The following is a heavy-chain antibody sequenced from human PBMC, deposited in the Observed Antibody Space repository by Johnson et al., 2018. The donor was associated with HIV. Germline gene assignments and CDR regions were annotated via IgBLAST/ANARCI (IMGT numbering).Heavy chain of an antibody. Sequence: QVQLVESGGGVVQPGGSLRLSCAASGFTFSSYGMHWVRQAPGKGLEWVAFIRYDGCNKYYADSAKGRFTISRDNSKNTLYLQMNSLRAEDTAVHYCAKVRYYDRDAFDIWGPGTLVTVSP. D-gene: IGHD3-22*01. CDR3: AKVRYYDRDAFDI. V-gene: IGHV3-30*02. CDR1: GFTFSSYG. J-gene: IGHJ3*02. CDR2: IRYDGCNK.